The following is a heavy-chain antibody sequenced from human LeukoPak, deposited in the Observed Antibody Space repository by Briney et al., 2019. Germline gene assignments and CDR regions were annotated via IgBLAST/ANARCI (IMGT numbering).Heavy chain of an antibody. J-gene: IGHJ5*02. V-gene: IGHV1-8*03. Sequence: ASVKASCKASGYTFTSYDINWVRQATGQGLEWMGWMNPNSGNTGYAQKFQGRVTITRNTSISTAYMELSSLRSEDTAVYYCARGRSRPRSGTSPRDWFDPWGQGTLVTVSS. CDR1: GYTFTSYD. CDR3: ARGRSRPRSGTSPRDWFDP. CDR2: MNPNSGNT. D-gene: IGHD2-2*01.